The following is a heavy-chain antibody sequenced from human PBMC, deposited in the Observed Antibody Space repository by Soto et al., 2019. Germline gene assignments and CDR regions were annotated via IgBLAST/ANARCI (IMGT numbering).Heavy chain of an antibody. CDR1: GFSLSTSGVG. V-gene: IGHV2-5*02. Sequence: QITLKESGPTLVKPTQTLTLTCTFSGFSLSTSGVGVGWIRQPPGKALEWLALIYWDDDKRYSPSLKSRLTITKDTSKNQVVLTMTNIDPVDTATYYCAHLDYYDSSGFLDYWGQGTLVTVSS. D-gene: IGHD3-22*01. J-gene: IGHJ4*02. CDR2: IYWDDDK. CDR3: AHLDYYDSSGFLDY.